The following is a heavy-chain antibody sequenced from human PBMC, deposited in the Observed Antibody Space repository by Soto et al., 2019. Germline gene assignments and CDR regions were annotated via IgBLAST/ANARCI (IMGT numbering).Heavy chain of an antibody. Sequence: EVQLVESGGGVVRPGGSLRLSCVASGFTFDDYGMSWVRQAPGKGLEWVAGINWNGGSTGYADSVKGRFTISRDNAKNSLYLQMNSLRAEDTALYYCATLGYYYGSGREGYWGQGTLVTVSS. V-gene: IGHV3-20*04. D-gene: IGHD3-10*01. J-gene: IGHJ4*02. CDR2: INWNGGST. CDR3: ATLGYYYGSGREGY. CDR1: GFTFDDYG.